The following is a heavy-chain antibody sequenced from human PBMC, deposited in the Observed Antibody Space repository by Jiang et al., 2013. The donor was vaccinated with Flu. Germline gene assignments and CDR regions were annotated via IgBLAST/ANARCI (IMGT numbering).Heavy chain of an antibody. V-gene: IGHV4-31*02. Sequence: GSTYYNPSLKSRVTISVDTSKNQFSLKLSSVTAADTAVYYCARAESYYDILTGYSGVSWFDPWGQGTLVTVSS. CDR3: ARAESYYDILTGYSGVSWFDP. D-gene: IGHD3-9*01. CDR2: GST. J-gene: IGHJ5*02.